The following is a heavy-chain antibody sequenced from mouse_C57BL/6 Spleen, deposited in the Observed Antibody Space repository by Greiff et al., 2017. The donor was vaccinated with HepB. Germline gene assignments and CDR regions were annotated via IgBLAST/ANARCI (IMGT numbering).Heavy chain of an antibody. CDR2: IDPSDSYT. CDR1: GYTFTSYW. V-gene: IGHV1-50*01. J-gene: IGHJ1*03. Sequence: QVQLQQPGAELVKPGASVKLSCKASGYTFTSYWMQWVKQRPGQGLEWIGEIDPSDSYTNYNQKFKGKATLTVDTSSSTAYMQLSSLTSEDSAVYYCARRGYYGSSYFGYFDVWGTGTTVTVSS. D-gene: IGHD1-1*01. CDR3: ARRGYYGSSYFGYFDV.